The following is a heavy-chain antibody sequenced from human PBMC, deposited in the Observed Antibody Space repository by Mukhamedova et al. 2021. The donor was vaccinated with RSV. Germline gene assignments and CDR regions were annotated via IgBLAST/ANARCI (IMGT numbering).Heavy chain of an antibody. Sequence: NQYYADSVKGRFTISRDNSKHTLYLQLNSLRAEDTAVYYCARYRLGYSNAFDIWGQGTMVTVPS. D-gene: IGHD6-13*01. CDR2: NQ. J-gene: IGHJ3*02. CDR3: ARYRLGYSNAFDI. V-gene: IGHV3-30-3*01.